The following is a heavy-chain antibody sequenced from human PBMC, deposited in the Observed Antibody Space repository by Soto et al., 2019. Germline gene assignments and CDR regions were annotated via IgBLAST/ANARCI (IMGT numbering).Heavy chain of an antibody. CDR2: IIPIFGTA. J-gene: IGHJ6*02. CDR1: GGTFSSYA. D-gene: IGHD3-3*01. V-gene: IGHV1-69*06. Sequence: QVQLVQSGAEVKKPGSSVKVSCKASGGTFSSYAISWVRQAPGQGLEWMGGIIPIFGTANYAQKFQGRVTMTADKSTSTAYMELSSLRSEDTAVYYCAGDGYRTYYDFWSGYYYGMDVWGQGTTVTVSS. CDR3: AGDGYRTYYDFWSGYYYGMDV.